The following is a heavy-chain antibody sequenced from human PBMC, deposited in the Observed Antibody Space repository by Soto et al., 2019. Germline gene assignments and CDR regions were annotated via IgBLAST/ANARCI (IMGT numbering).Heavy chain of an antibody. V-gene: IGHV1-69*01. Sequence: QVQLVQSVAEVKKPGSSVKVSCKASGGTFSSYSINWVRQAPGQGLEWMGEIIPIFGTANYAQKFQVRVTITADASTGPAYMEQSSLRSEDTGVYYCARDGGRHSGGIDYWGQGMVVTVSS. CDR1: GGTFSSYS. D-gene: IGHD1-26*01. J-gene: IGHJ4*02. CDR2: IIPIFGTA. CDR3: ARDGGRHSGGIDY.